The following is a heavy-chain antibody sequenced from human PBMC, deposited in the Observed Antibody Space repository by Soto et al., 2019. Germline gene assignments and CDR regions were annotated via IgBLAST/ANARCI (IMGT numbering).Heavy chain of an antibody. D-gene: IGHD5-12*01. CDR1: GITFVTYA. CDR2: ISYDGNYK. CDR3: AKGAWLDY. Sequence: QPGGSLRLSCAASGITFVTYAMYWVRRAPGKGLEWVAVISYDGNYKYYADSVQGRFTISRDNSKNTLYLQMNSLRAEDTAVYYCAKGAWLDYWGQGTLVTVSS. V-gene: IGHV3-30-3*01. J-gene: IGHJ4*02.